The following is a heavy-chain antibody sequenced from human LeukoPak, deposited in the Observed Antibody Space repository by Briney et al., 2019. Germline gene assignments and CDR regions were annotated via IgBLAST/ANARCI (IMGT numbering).Heavy chain of an antibody. CDR3: ARVLQYCSTTNCYIDY. D-gene: IGHD2-2*02. CDR1: GFIFSSYG. CDR2: IWYDGSNK. Sequence: GRSLRLSCAASGFIFSSYGMHWVRQAPGKGLEWVAVIWYDGSNKYYADSVKGRFTISRDNSKNTLYPQMDSLRVEDTAVYYCARVLQYCSTTNCYIDYWGQGTLVTVSS. V-gene: IGHV3-33*01. J-gene: IGHJ4*02.